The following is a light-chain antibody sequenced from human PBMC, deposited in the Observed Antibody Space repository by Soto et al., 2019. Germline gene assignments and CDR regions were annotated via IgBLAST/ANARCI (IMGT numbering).Light chain of an antibody. J-gene: IGLJ1*01. Sequence: QSALTQPRSVSGSPGQSVTISCTGTSSDVGRFEYVSWYQQHPGEAPKVVVYDITKRPSGVPDRFSGSKSGNTASLTISGLQAEDEADYYSCSYAGIYSYVFGTGTKFTVL. CDR2: DIT. CDR3: CSYAGIYSYV. CDR1: SSDVGRFEY. V-gene: IGLV2-11*01.